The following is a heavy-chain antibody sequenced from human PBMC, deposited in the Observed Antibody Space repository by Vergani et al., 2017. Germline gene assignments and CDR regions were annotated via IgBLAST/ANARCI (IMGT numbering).Heavy chain of an antibody. D-gene: IGHD6-6*01. CDR2: IYHSGST. CDR3: ARGSSIAARPFNYMDV. V-gene: IGHV4-30-2*01. CDR1: GGYISSGGYS. Sequence: QLQLQESGSGLVKPSQTLSLTCAVSGGYISSGGYSWSWIRQPPGKGLEWIGYIYHSGSTYYNPSLKSRVTISVDRSKNQFSLKLSSVTAADTAVYYCARGSSIAARPFNYMDVWGKGTTVTVSS. J-gene: IGHJ6*03.